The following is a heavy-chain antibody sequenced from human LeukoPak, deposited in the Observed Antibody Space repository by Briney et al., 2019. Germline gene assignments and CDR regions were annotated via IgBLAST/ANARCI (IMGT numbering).Heavy chain of an antibody. CDR1: GYTFTSYG. V-gene: IGHV1-18*01. J-gene: IGHJ4*02. Sequence: ASVKVSCKASGYTFTSYGISWVRQAPGQGLEWMGWISAYNGNTNYAQKFQGRVTTTTDTSTSTAYMELRSLRSDDTAVYYCARARPVDNMIVDSEGFDYWGQGTLVTVSS. CDR3: ARARPVDNMIVDSEGFDY. CDR2: ISAYNGNT. D-gene: IGHD3-22*01.